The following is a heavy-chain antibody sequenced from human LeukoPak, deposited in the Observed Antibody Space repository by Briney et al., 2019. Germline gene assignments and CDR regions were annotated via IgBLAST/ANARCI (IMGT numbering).Heavy chain of an antibody. CDR1: GFTFDDYA. D-gene: IGHD2-2*01. J-gene: IGHJ3*02. CDR2: ISWNSGSI. Sequence: GGSLRLSCAASGFTFDDYAMHWVRQAPGKGLEWVSGISWNSGSIGYADSVKGRFTISRDNAKNSLYLQMNSLRAEDMALYYCAKDMGCSNTSCYNDPFDIWGQGTMVTVSS. V-gene: IGHV3-9*03. CDR3: AKDMGCSNTSCYNDPFDI.